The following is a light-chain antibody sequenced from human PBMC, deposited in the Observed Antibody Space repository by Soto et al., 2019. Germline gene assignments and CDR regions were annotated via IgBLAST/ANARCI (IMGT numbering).Light chain of an antibody. Sequence: EIMMTQSPVTLSVSPGDRATLSCRASQSVSNNLAWYQQKPGQAPRPRIYYASTRATAIPARFSGSGSGTEFTLTISRLQSEDFALYYCQQYNDWPPITFGQGTRLEI. CDR3: QQYNDWPPIT. V-gene: IGKV3-15*01. CDR1: QSVSNN. CDR2: YAS. J-gene: IGKJ5*01.